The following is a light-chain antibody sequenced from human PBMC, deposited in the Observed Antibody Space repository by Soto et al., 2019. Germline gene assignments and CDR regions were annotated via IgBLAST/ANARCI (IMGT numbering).Light chain of an antibody. CDR1: QGIRNY. CDR3: LQHNSYPFT. J-gene: IGKJ3*01. CDR2: AAS. Sequence: DIQMTQSPSSLSASVGDRVTITCRASQGIRNYLGWYQQKPGKAPKRLIYAASSLQGGVPSRFSGSGAGTEFNLTISSLQTEDFATDYCLQHNSYPFTFGPGTKVDIK. V-gene: IGKV1-17*01.